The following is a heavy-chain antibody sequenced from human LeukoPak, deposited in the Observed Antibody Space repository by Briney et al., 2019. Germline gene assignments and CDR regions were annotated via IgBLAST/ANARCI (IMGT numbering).Heavy chain of an antibody. D-gene: IGHD6-13*01. V-gene: IGHV4-59*12. J-gene: IGHJ4*02. CDR1: GGSISSYY. Sequence: SETLSLTCTVSGGSISSYYWSWIRQPPGKGLEWIGYIYYSGSTNYNPSLKSRVTISVDTSKNQFSLKLSSVTAADTAVYYCARAPSYSRTLDYWGQGTLVTVSS. CDR2: IYYSGST. CDR3: ARAPSYSRTLDY.